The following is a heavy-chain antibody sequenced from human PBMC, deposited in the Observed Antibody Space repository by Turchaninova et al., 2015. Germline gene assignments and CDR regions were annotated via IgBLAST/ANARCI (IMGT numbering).Heavy chain of an antibody. CDR3: AREYPADY. V-gene: IGHV4-39*07. CDR1: GGSIRSTGYY. CDR2: IHYSGST. J-gene: IGHJ4*02. Sequence: QLQLQESGPGLVKPSETRSLPCTFPGGSIRSTGYYWGWIRQPPGKGLEWIGSIHYSGSTYYSPSLKSRVTLSIDMSMNQFSLNLNSVTAADTAVYYCAREYPADYWGQGILVTVSS.